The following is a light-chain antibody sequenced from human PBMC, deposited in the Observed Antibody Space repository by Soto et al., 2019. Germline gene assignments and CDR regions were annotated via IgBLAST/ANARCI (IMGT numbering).Light chain of an antibody. V-gene: IGLV2-14*01. J-gene: IGLJ2*01. Sequence: QSVLTQPASVSGSPGQSITISCTGTSSDVGAYTYVSWYQQHPGKAPKLMIFEVSDRPSGVSNRFSGSKSGNTASLTISGLQAEDGADYYCSSYTPSNTLVFGGGTKLTVL. CDR2: EVS. CDR1: SSDVGAYTY. CDR3: SSYTPSNTLV.